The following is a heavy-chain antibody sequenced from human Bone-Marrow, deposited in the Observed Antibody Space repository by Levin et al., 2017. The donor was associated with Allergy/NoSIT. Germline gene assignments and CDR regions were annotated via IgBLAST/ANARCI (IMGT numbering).Heavy chain of an antibody. CDR3: ARGDMSTTRPFDY. D-gene: IGHD5-24*01. CDR1: GGSISSTGYS. Sequence: SETLSLTCTVSGGSISSTGYSWNWIRHPPGKDLEWIGYIFHTGSTYYNPSLKSRVTLSIDKSKNQFSLNLSSVTAADTAMYFCARGDMSTTRPFDYWGQGSLVTVSS. V-gene: IGHV4-30-2*01. CDR2: IFHTGST. J-gene: IGHJ4*02.